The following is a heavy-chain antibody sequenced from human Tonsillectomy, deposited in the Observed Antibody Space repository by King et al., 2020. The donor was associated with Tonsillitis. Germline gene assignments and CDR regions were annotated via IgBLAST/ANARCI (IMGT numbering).Heavy chain of an antibody. CDR2: INHSGST. D-gene: IGHD2-15*01. J-gene: IGHJ4*02. V-gene: IGHV4-34*01. CDR3: AREDSYFDY. Sequence: VQLQQWGAGLLKPSETLSLTCAVYGGSFSGYYWSWIRQPPGKGLEWIGEINHSGSTNYNPSLKSRVTISVDTSKNQFSLKLSAVTAADTAVYYCAREDSYFDYWGQGTLVTVSS. CDR1: GGSFSGYY.